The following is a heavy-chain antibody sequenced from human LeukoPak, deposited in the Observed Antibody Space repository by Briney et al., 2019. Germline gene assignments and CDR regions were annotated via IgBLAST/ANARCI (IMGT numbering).Heavy chain of an antibody. Sequence: ASVKVSCKASGYTFTSYYMHWVRQAPGQGLEWMGIINPSGGSTSYAQKFQGRVTMTRDTSTSTVYMELSNLRSEDTAVYYCASWGSGSFSFDYWGQGTLVTVSS. CDR1: GYTFTSYY. CDR3: ASWGSGSFSFDY. J-gene: IGHJ4*02. CDR2: INPSGGST. D-gene: IGHD3-10*01. V-gene: IGHV1-46*01.